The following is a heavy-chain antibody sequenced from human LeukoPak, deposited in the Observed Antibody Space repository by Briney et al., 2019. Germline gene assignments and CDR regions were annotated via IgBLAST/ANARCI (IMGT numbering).Heavy chain of an antibody. CDR2: IYYSGST. CDR1: GGSISSYY. CDR3: ARDRATYYYGMDV. Sequence: SETLSLTCTVSGGSISSYYWSWIRQPPGKGLEWIGYIYYSGSTNYNPSLKSRVTISVDTSKNQFSLKLSSVTAADTAVYYCARDRATYYYGMDVWGQGTTVTVSS. D-gene: IGHD2-15*01. J-gene: IGHJ6*02. V-gene: IGHV4-59*12.